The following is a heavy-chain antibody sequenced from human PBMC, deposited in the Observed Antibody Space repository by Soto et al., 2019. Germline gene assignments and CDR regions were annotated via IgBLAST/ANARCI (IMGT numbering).Heavy chain of an antibody. J-gene: IGHJ6*02. V-gene: IGHV6-1*01. D-gene: IGHD6-6*01. CDR3: ARGHSSSGGRRYYYYGMDV. CDR2: TYYRSKWYN. CDR1: GDSVSSNSAA. Sequence: QTLSLTCAISGDSVSSNSAAWNWIRQSPSRGLEWLGRTYYRSKWYNDYAVSVKSRITINPDTSKNQFSLQLNSVTPEDTAVYYCARGHSSSGGRRYYYYGMDVWGQGTTVTVSS.